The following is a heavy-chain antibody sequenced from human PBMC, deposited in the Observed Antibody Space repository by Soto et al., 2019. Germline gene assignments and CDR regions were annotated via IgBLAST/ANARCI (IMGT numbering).Heavy chain of an antibody. CDR2: IFYSGST. Sequence: SETLSLTCTVSGGSISSSSYYWGWIRQPPGKGLEWIGAIFYSGSTYYNPSLKSRVTISVDTSKNQFSLNLSSVTAADTAVYYCAGHSVGYCSSTSCYTDSWGQGTLVTVSS. CDR3: AGHSVGYCSSTSCYTDS. CDR1: GGSISSSSYY. J-gene: IGHJ5*01. V-gene: IGHV4-39*01. D-gene: IGHD2-2*02.